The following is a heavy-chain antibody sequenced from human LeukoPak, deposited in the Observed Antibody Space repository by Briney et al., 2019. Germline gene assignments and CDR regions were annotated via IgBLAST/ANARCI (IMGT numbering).Heavy chain of an antibody. CDR2: ISSSSSTI. CDR1: GFTFSSYW. Sequence: GGSLRLSCAASGFTFSSYWMSWVRQAPGKGLEWVSYISSSSSTIYYADSVKGRFTISRDNAKNSLYLQMNSLRAEDTAVYYCARDLKQWLVQGAFDIWGQGTMVTVSS. V-gene: IGHV3-48*01. CDR3: ARDLKQWLVQGAFDI. J-gene: IGHJ3*02. D-gene: IGHD6-19*01.